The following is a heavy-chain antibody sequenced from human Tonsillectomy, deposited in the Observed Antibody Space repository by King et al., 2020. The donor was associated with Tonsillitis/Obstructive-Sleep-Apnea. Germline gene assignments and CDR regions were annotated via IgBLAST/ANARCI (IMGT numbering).Heavy chain of an antibody. CDR1: GFTFSSYA. D-gene: IGHD3-10*01. Sequence: VQLVESGGGVVQPGRSLRLSCAASGFTFSSYAMHWVRQAPGKGLEWVAVISYDGSNKYYADSVKGRFTISRDNSKNTLYLQMNSLRAEDTAVYYCARGVLYGSGSNSDAFDIWGQGTMVTVSS. J-gene: IGHJ3*02. CDR2: ISYDGSNK. CDR3: ARGVLYGSGSNSDAFDI. V-gene: IGHV3-30*04.